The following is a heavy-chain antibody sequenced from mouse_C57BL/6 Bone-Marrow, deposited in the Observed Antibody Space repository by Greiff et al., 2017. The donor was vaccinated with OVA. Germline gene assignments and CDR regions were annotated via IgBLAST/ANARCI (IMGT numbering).Heavy chain of an antibody. CDR1: GYTFTSYW. CDR3: ARERVPWFAY. J-gene: IGHJ3*01. V-gene: IGHV1-55*01. Sequence: QVHLKQPGAELVKPGASVKMSCKASGYTFTSYWITWVKQRPGQGLEWIGDIYPGSGSTNYNEKFKSKATLTVDTSSSTAYMQLSSLTSEDSAVYYCARERVPWFAYWGQGTLVTVSA. CDR2: IYPGSGST.